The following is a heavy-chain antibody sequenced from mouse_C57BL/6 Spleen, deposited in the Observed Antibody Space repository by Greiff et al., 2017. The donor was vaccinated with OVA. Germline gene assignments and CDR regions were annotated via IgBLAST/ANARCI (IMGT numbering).Heavy chain of an antibody. V-gene: IGHV1-82*01. D-gene: IGHD1-1*01. CDR1: GYAFSSSW. J-gene: IGHJ2*01. CDR2: IYPGDGDN. CDR3: ARRGSYGSSYDFDY. Sequence: VQLQQSGPELVKPGASVKISCKASGYAFSSSWMNWVKQRPGKGLEWIGRIYPGDGDNNYNGKFKGKATLTADKSSSTASMQLSSLTSEDSAVYFCARRGSYGSSYDFDYWGQGTTLTVSS.